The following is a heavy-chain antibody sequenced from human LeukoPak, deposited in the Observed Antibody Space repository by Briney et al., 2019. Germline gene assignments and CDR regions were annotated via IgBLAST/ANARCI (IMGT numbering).Heavy chain of an antibody. CDR2: IYTSEST. CDR3: ARDDWTYCSSTTCPDAYI. D-gene: IGHD2-2*01. V-gene: IGHV4-61*09. CDR1: GGSVSSGTYY. J-gene: IGHJ3*02. Sequence: MASQTLSLTCTVSGGSVSSGTYYWSWIRQPAGKGLEWIGHIYTSESTNYNPSLKSRVTISVDTSKNQLSLKLTSVTAADTAVYYCARDDWTYCSSTTCPDAYIWGQGTMVTVSS.